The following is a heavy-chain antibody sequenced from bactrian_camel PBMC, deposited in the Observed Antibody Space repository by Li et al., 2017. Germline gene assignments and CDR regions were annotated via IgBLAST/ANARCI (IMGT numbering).Heavy chain of an antibody. CDR2: INSDSGST. Sequence: HVQLVESGGGLVQPGGSLRLSCARSGFVYTGYCISWFRQAPGKEREGVTVINSDSGSTSYVDSVKGRFTISRDNAKNTVYLQMNSLKSEDTALYYCVTTDFTYWGQGTQVTVS. V-gene: IGHV3S1*01. D-gene: IGHD7*01. J-gene: IGHJ4*01. CDR3: VTTDFTY. CDR1: GFVYTGYC.